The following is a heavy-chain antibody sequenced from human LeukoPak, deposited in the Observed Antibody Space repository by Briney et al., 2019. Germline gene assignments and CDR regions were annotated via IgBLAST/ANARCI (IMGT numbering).Heavy chain of an antibody. CDR2: IYYSGST. D-gene: IGHD6-13*01. Sequence: PSETLSLTCTVSGGSISSYYWSWIRQPPGKGLEWIGYIYYSGSTNYNPSLKSRVTISVDTSKNQFSLKLSSVTAADTAVYYCAGAYSSSWYYWGQGTLVTVSS. V-gene: IGHV4-59*01. J-gene: IGHJ4*02. CDR1: GGSISSYY. CDR3: AGAYSSSWYY.